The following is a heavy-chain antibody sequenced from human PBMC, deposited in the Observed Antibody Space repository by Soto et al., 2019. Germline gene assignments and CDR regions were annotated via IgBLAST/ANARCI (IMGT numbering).Heavy chain of an antibody. D-gene: IGHD1-1*01. CDR1: GYTFTDYY. CDR3: ARGSPTTTPFDY. Sequence: QVQLVQSGADLKKPGASVKVSCKASGYTFTDYYMHWVRQAPGQGLEWMGWINPNNGGTSYAQKFEGWVTMTTDKSISTAYMEVRRLTSDDTAVYYCARGSPTTTPFDYWGQGTLVTVSS. J-gene: IGHJ4*02. CDR2: INPNNGGT. V-gene: IGHV1-2*04.